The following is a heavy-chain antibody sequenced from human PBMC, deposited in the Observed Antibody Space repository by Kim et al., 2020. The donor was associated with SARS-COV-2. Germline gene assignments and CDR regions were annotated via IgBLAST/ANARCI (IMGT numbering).Heavy chain of an antibody. D-gene: IGHD6-19*01. CDR1: GFTFDDYA. Sequence: GGSLRLSCAASGFTFDDYAMHWVRQAPGKGLEWVSGISWNSGSIGYADSVKGRFTISRDNAKNSLYLQMNSLRAEDTALYYCAKAYRGWYSYWGQGTLVTVSS. CDR2: ISWNSGSI. V-gene: IGHV3-9*01. CDR3: AKAYRGWYSY. J-gene: IGHJ4*02.